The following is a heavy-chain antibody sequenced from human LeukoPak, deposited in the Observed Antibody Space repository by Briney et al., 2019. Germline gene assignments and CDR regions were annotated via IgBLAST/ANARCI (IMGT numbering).Heavy chain of an antibody. CDR1: GGSFRGYY. CDR2: INHSGGT. CDR3: ARGPQWLTQYNWFDP. Sequence: SDTLSLTSAVSGGSFRGYYWSRIRQPPRNGLESIGKINHSGGTNSNPSLKSRVTKSVDTSKNQFSLKLSSVPAADTAVYYCARGPQWLTQYNWFDPWGQGTLATAPS. D-gene: IGHD6-19*01. J-gene: IGHJ5*02. V-gene: IGHV4-34*01.